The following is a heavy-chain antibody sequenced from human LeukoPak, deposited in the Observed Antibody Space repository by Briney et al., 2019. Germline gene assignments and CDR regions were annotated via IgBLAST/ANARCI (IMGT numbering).Heavy chain of an antibody. V-gene: IGHV1-69*13. J-gene: IGHJ6*03. CDR1: GDTFSRYA. Sequence: ASVKVSCKSSGDTFSRYAISWVRQAPGQGLEWMGGIIPVLSTANYAQKFQDRVTITADESTSTTYMELSSLKSEDTAVYYCATTGGDIYYYYMDVWGKGTTVTISS. CDR3: ATTGGDIYYYYMDV. D-gene: IGHD3-16*01. CDR2: IIPVLSTA.